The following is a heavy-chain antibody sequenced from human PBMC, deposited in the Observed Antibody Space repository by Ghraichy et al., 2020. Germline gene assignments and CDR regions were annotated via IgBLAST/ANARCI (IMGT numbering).Heavy chain of an antibody. Sequence: VKVSCKASGYTFTGYYMHWVRQAPGQGLEWMGWINPNSGGTNYAQKFQGRVTMTRDTSISTAYMELSRLRSDDTAVYYCARDSTEWELLGWFDPWGQGTLVTVSS. J-gene: IGHJ5*02. CDR3: ARDSTEWELLGWFDP. V-gene: IGHV1-2*02. D-gene: IGHD1-26*01. CDR2: INPNSGGT. CDR1: GYTFTGYY.